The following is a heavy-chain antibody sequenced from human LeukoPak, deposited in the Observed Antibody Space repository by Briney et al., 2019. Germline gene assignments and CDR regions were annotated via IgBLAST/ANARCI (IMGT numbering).Heavy chain of an antibody. J-gene: IGHJ4*02. CDR1: GGTFSSYA. V-gene: IGHV1-69*05. CDR2: IIPIFGTA. D-gene: IGHD1-7*01. CDR3: AGGSGYNWNYAFAY. Sequence: ASVKVSCKASGGTFSSYAISWVRQAPGQGLEWMGGIIPIFGTANYAQKFQGRVTITTGESTSTAYMELSSLRSEDTAVYYCAGGSGYNWNYAFAYWGQGTLVTVSS.